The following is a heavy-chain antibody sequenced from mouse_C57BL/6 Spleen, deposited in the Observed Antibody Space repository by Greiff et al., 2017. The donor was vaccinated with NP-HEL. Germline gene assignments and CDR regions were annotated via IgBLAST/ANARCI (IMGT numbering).Heavy chain of an antibody. CDR3: ARPYGNFWYFDV. V-gene: IGHV1-61*01. CDR2: IYPSDSET. D-gene: IGHD2-1*01. CDR1: GYTFTSYW. J-gene: IGHJ1*03. Sequence: VQLQQPGAELVRPGSSVKLSCKASGYTFTSYWMDWVKPRPGQGLEWIGNIYPSDSETHYNQKFKDKATLTVDKSSSTAYMQLSSLTSEDSAVYYCARPYGNFWYFDVWGTGTTVTVSS.